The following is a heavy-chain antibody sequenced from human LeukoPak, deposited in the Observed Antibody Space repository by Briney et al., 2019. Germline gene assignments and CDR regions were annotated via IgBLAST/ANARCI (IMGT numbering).Heavy chain of an antibody. Sequence: ASVKVSCKASGYTFTSYGISWVRQAPGQGLEWMGWISAYNGNTNYAQKLQGRVTMTTDTSTSTAYMELRSLRSDDTAVYYCARGQTQWLVRDWFDPWGQGTLVTVSS. J-gene: IGHJ5*02. CDR2: ISAYNGNT. CDR1: GYTFTSYG. V-gene: IGHV1-18*01. D-gene: IGHD6-19*01. CDR3: ARGQTQWLVRDWFDP.